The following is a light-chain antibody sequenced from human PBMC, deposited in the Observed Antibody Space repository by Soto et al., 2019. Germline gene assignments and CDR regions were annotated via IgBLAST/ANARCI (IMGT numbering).Light chain of an antibody. V-gene: IGKV3-20*01. J-gene: IGKJ5*01. CDR1: QRVSSTY. Sequence: EIVLTQSPGTLSLSPGERAMLSCRASQRVSSTYLAWYQQKPGQAPRLLIYSASSRAAGIPDAFSGSGSGADFTLTISRLGPEDLAVYYCQYYDASQGITFAQGTRLEIK. CDR2: SAS. CDR3: QYYDASQGIT.